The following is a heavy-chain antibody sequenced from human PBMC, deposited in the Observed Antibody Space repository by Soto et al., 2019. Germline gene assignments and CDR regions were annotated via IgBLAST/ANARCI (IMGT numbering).Heavy chain of an antibody. CDR3: ARGYYDSSGYRYFHH. J-gene: IGHJ1*01. V-gene: IGHV3-53*01. D-gene: IGHD3-22*01. CDR2: IYSGGST. Sequence: EVQLVESGGGLIQPGGSLRLSCAASGFTVSSNYMSWVRQAPGKGLEWVSVIYSGGSTYYADSVKGRFTISRDNSKNTLYLQMNSLRAEDTAVYYCARGYYDSSGYRYFHHWGQGTLVTVSS. CDR1: GFTVSSNY.